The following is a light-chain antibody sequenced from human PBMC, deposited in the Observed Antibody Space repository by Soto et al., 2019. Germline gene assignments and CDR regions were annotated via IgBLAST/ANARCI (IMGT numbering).Light chain of an antibody. CDR3: GTDHGSGSNFGWV. Sequence: QSVLTQPPSASASLGASVTLTCTLSSGYSNYKVDWYQQRPGKGPRFVMRVGTGGIVGAKGDGIPDRFSVLGSGLNRYQTIKNIQEEDESDYHCGTDHGSGSNFGWVFGGGTKLTVL. J-gene: IGLJ3*02. V-gene: IGLV9-49*01. CDR2: VGTGGIVG. CDR1: SGYSNYK.